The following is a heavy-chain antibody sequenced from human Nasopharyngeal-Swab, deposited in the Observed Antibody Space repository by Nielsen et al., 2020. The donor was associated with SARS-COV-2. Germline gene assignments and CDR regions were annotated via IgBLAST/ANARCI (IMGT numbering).Heavy chain of an antibody. D-gene: IGHD2-21*01. J-gene: IGHJ4*02. V-gene: IGHV1-69*01. Sequence: WVRQAPGQGLEWMGGIIPIFGTANYAQKFQGRVTITADESTSTAYMELSGLRSEDTAVYYCARDEDCGGDCYKGEWTLGDYWGQGTLVTVSS. CDR3: ARDEDCGGDCYKGEWTLGDY. CDR2: IIPIFGTA.